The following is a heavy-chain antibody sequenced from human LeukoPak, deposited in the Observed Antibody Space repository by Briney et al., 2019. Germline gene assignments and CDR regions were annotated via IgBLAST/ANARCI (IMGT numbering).Heavy chain of an antibody. CDR1: GGSISSSSYY. V-gene: IGHV4-39*01. D-gene: IGHD6-19*01. J-gene: IGHJ4*02. Sequence: SETLSLTCTVSGGSISSSSYYWGWNRQPPGKGLECIGTIYYTGSTYYKPSLKSRVTISVDTSKNQFSLKLSSVTAADTAVYYCARRSSGWYFFDYWGQGTLVTVSS. CDR2: IYYTGST. CDR3: ARRSSGWYFFDY.